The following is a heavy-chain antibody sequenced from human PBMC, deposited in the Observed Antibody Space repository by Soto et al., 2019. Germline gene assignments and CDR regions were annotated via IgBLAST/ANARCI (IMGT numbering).Heavy chain of an antibody. CDR1: GGSISSGDYY. CDR3: AVGQSGGEEGDYFDY. Sequence: SETLSLTCTVSGGSISSGDYYWSWIRQPPGKGLEWIGYIYYSGSTYYNPSLKSRVTISVDTSKNQFSLKLNSLTAADTAVYFCAVGQSGGEEGDYFDYWGQGTLVTVSS. CDR2: IYYSGST. D-gene: IGHD3-3*01. J-gene: IGHJ4*02. V-gene: IGHV4-30-4*01.